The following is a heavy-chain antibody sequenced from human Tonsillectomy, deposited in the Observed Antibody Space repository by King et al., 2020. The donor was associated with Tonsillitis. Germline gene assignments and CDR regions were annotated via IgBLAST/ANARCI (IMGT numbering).Heavy chain of an antibody. D-gene: IGHD3-16*01. CDR3: AIAGIGLSDWSFAL. J-gene: IGHJ2*01. CDR2: IAYDESYE. V-gene: IGHV3-30*03. Sequence: MHWVRQAPGKGLEWVALIAYDESYEHYADSVKGRFTISRDNSKNTLYLEMNSLRVEDTAVYYCAIAGIGLSDWSFALWVRGILVTVSS.